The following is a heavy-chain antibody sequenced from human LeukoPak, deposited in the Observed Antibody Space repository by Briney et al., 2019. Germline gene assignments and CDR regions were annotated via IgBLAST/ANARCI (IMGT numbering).Heavy chain of an antibody. Sequence: GSSVKVSCKASGGTFSSYAITWVRQAPGQGLEWMRRIIPIFGTANYAQKFQGRVTITTDESTSTAYMELSTLRSDDTAVYYCARERPPGDSSNWFLEGYFDIWGQGTLVTVSS. D-gene: IGHD6-13*01. CDR2: IIPIFGTA. J-gene: IGHJ4*02. CDR3: ARERPPGDSSNWFLEGYFDI. CDR1: GGTFSSYA. V-gene: IGHV1-69*05.